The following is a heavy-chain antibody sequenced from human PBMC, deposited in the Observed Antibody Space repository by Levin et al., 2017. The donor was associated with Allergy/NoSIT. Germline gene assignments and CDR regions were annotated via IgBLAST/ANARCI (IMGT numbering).Heavy chain of an antibody. Sequence: LSLTCAASGFTFSDYYMSWIRQAPGKGLEWVSYISSSGSTIYYADSVKGRFTISRDNAKNSLYLQMNSLRAEDTAVYYCARSTSYYYYGMDVWGQGTTVTVSS. J-gene: IGHJ6*02. CDR2: ISSSGSTI. CDR1: GFTFSDYY. V-gene: IGHV3-11*01. CDR3: ARSTSYYYYGMDV.